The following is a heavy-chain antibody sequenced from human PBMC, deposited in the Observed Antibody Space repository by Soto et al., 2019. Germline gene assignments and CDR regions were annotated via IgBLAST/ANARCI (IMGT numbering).Heavy chain of an antibody. V-gene: IGHV6-1*01. CDR3: ARLIGNSWLDS. CDR1: GDSVSTNSAT. CDR2: TYYRSKWEN. Sequence: SQTLSLTCAISGDSVSTNSATWGWIRQSPSRGLEWLGRTYYRSKWENDYAVSMKGRITINPDTSNNQFSLQLNSVTPDDTAVYYCARLIGNSWLDSWGQGTLVTVSS. D-gene: IGHD2-8*01. J-gene: IGHJ5*01.